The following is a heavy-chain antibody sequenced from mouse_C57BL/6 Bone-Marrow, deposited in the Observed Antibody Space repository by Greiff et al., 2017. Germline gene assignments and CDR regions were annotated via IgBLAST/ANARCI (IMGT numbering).Heavy chain of an antibody. D-gene: IGHD2-10*02. CDR2: INPSNGGT. J-gene: IGHJ3*01. Sequence: VQLQQSGTELVKPGASVKLSCKASGYTFTSYWMHWVKQRPGQGLEWIGNINPSNGGTNYNEKFQSKATLTADKSSSTAYMQLSSLTSEDSAVYYCASWGYGNDDAWFAYWGQGTLVTVSA. V-gene: IGHV1-53*01. CDR3: ASWGYGNDDAWFAY. CDR1: GYTFTSYW.